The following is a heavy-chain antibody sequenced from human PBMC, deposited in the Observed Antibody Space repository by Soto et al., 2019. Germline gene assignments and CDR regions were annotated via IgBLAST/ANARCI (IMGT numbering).Heavy chain of an antibody. CDR3: ACKYYYDRNWFDP. J-gene: IGHJ5*02. Sequence: SETLSLTCTVSGAYMRNDYYYWSWVRQKPGKDLEWIGHMHHSGRTHYNPSLKSRVAISVDTSKNQFSLYLNSVTAADTAVYYWACKYYYDRNWFDPWGQGTLVTVSS. V-gene: IGHV4-31*03. D-gene: IGHD3-22*01. CDR1: GAYMRNDYYY. CDR2: MHHSGRT.